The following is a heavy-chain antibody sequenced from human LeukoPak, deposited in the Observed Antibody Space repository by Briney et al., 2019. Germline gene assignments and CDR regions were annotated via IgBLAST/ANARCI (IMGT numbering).Heavy chain of an antibody. Sequence: GRSLRLSCAASGFTFDDYAMHWVRQAPGKGLEWVSVISGSGGSTYYADSVKGRFTISRDNSKNTLYLQMNRLRADDTAVYYCAKDMTDCSSSNCYCWFDPWGQGTLVTVSS. J-gene: IGHJ5*02. D-gene: IGHD2-2*01. V-gene: IGHV3-23*01. CDR1: GFTFDDYA. CDR3: AKDMTDCSSSNCYCWFDP. CDR2: ISGSGGST.